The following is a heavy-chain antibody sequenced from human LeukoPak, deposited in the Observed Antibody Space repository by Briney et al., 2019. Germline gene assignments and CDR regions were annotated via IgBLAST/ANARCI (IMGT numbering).Heavy chain of an antibody. D-gene: IGHD5-12*01. CDR1: GGTFSSYA. Sequence: SVKVSCKSSGGTFSSYAIIWVRQAPGQGLEWMGGIIPIFGTANYAQKFQGRVTITADESTSTAYMELSSLRSEDTAVYYCARRYGGYTGWFDPWGQGTLVTVSS. CDR2: IIPIFGTA. V-gene: IGHV1-69*13. CDR3: ARRYGGYTGWFDP. J-gene: IGHJ5*02.